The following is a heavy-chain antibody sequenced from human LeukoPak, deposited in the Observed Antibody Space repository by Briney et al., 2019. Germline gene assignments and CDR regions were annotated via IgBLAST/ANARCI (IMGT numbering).Heavy chain of an antibody. J-gene: IGHJ4*02. D-gene: IGHD5-18*01. Sequence: SETLSLTCTVSGGSISSYYWSWIRQPPGKGLEWIGYIYYSGGTNYNPSLKSRVTISVDTSKNQFSLKLSSVTAADTAVYYCARAAVDTAMVWGYYFDYWGQGTLVTVSS. CDR2: IYYSGGT. V-gene: IGHV4-59*01. CDR1: GGSISSYY. CDR3: ARAAVDTAMVWGYYFDY.